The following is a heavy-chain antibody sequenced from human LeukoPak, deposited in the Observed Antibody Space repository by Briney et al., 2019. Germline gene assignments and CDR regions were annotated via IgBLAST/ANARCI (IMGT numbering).Heavy chain of an antibody. V-gene: IGHV4-34*01. CDR3: ARGLGYCSSTSCYKVAARRSYYFDY. Sequence: SETLSLTCAVYGGSFSGYYWSWIRQPPGKGLEWIGEINHSGSTNYNPSLESRVTISVDTSKNQFSLKLSSVTAADTAVYYCARGLGYCSSTSCYKVAARRSYYFDYWGQGPLVSVSS. CDR2: INHSGST. CDR1: GGSFSGYY. D-gene: IGHD2-2*02. J-gene: IGHJ4*02.